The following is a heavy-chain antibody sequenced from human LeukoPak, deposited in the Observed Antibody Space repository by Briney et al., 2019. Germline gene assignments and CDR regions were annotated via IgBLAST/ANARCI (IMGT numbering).Heavy chain of an antibody. D-gene: IGHD2-8*01. CDR3: SKSLADNGDH. CDR2: IKTDGSET. J-gene: IGHJ4*02. Sequence: GGSLRLSCAASGFTFSNYWMHWFRQAPGKGLVWVSRIKTDGSETGYADSVKGRFTISRDNAKNTLYLQMNSLRAEDTAVYYCSKSLADNGDHWGQGTLVTVSS. V-gene: IGHV3-74*01. CDR1: GFTFSNYW.